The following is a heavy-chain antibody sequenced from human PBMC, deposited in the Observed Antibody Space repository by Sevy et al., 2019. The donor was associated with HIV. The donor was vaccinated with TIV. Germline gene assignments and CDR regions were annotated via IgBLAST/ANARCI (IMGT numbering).Heavy chain of an antibody. CDR3: AKDLMEATNGFDN. Sequence: ASVKVSCKTSGYTFTSYDIHWVRQATGQGLEWMGWMSAKSGNTGYAQKFQGRVTMTRDTSISTAYMELSSLRSEDTAVYYCAKDLMEATNGFDNWGQGTLVTVSS. J-gene: IGHJ4*02. D-gene: IGHD2-8*01. CDR1: GYTFTSYD. CDR2: MSAKSGNT. V-gene: IGHV1-8*01.